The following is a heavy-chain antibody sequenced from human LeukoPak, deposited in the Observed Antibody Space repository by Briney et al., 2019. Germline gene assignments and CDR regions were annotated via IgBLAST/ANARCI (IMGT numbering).Heavy chain of an antibody. CDR1: Y. V-gene: IGHV4-34*01. Sequence: YXXWXRQSPGXGLDGIAEIXQNGDSNYNMSLTRXVTISLDKXXNKGSLRLNSVTAADTGGYYCAXXLGAFDIWGQGTMVTVSS. CDR3: AXXLGAFDI. CDR2: IXQNGDS. J-gene: IGHJ3*02.